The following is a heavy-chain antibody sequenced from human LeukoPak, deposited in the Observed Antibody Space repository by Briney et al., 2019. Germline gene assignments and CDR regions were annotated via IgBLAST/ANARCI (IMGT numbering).Heavy chain of an antibody. CDR1: GFTFSNNR. V-gene: IGHV3-53*01. CDR2: IYSDGTA. J-gene: IGHJ5*02. Sequence: GGSLRLSCAASGFTFSNNRMSWVRQAPGKGLEWVSVIYSDGTAYYADSVKGRFTISRDHSKSTPYLQMNRLRADDTAVYYCVRVHTWGQGTLVTVSS. CDR3: VRVHT.